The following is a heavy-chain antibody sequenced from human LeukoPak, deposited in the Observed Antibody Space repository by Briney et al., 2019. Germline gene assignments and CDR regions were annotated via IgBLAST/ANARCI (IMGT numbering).Heavy chain of an antibody. J-gene: IGHJ6*02. CDR3: ARLPNVNRQSITIFGVVTEHYYNYGMDV. CDR1: GGSISSYY. V-gene: IGHV4-59*01. Sequence: SETLSLTCTVSGGSISSYYWSWIRQPPGKGLEWIGYIYYSGSTNYNPSLKSRVTISVDTSKNQFSLKLSSVTAADTAVYYCARLPNVNRQSITIFGVVTEHYYNYGMDVWGQGTTVTVSS. CDR2: IYYSGST. D-gene: IGHD3-3*01.